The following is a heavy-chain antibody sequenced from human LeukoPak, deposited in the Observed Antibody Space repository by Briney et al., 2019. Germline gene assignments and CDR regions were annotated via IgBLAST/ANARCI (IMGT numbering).Heavy chain of an antibody. V-gene: IGHV4-38-2*02. CDR2: IYPTGST. Sequence: KPSETLSLTCTVSGYSISSGYYWGWIRQPPGRGLEWIGNIYPTGSTYYNPSLKSRVTISVDTSKNQFSLKLSSVTAADTAVYYCARLAYSSGWPIDYWGQGTLVTVSS. D-gene: IGHD6-19*01. CDR1: GYSISSGYY. J-gene: IGHJ4*02. CDR3: ARLAYSSGWPIDY.